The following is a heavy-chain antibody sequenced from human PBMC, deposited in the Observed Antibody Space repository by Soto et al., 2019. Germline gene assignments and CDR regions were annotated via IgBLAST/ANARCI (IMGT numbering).Heavy chain of an antibody. Sequence: GGSLRLSCAASGFTLSTYSMTWVRQAPGKGLEWVSYISSSSSTIFYTDSVKGRFTVSRDNAKNSLYLQMNSLRAEDTAAYYCARPTYYYDSSGPPAYWGQGT. J-gene: IGHJ4*02. CDR3: ARPTYYYDSSGPPAY. V-gene: IGHV3-48*01. CDR1: GFTLSTYS. D-gene: IGHD3-22*01. CDR2: ISSSSSTI.